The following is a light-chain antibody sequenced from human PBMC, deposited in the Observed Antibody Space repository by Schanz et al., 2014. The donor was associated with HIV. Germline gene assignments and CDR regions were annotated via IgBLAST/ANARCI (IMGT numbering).Light chain of an antibody. V-gene: IGLV1-47*01. Sequence: QSVLTQPPSASGTPGQRVTISCSGSRSNIGSNYVQWYQQLPGTAPKLLIYRNNQRPSGVPDRFSGSKSGTSASLAISGLRSEDEADYYCAAWDDSLRGRVFGGGTKLTVL. CDR2: RNN. J-gene: IGLJ3*02. CDR3: AAWDDSLRGRV. CDR1: RSNIGSNY.